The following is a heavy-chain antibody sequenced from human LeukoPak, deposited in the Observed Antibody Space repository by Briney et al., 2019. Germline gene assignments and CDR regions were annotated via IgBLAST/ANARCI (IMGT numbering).Heavy chain of an antibody. Sequence: ASVKVSCKASGYAFTSYDINWVRQATGQGLEWMGWMNPNSGNTGYAQKFQGRVTMTRNTSISTAYMELSSLRSEDTAVYYCARGPIGSSWFGLDYWGQGTLVTVSS. CDR3: ARGPIGSSWFGLDY. D-gene: IGHD6-13*01. CDR1: GYAFTSYD. V-gene: IGHV1-8*01. J-gene: IGHJ4*02. CDR2: MNPNSGNT.